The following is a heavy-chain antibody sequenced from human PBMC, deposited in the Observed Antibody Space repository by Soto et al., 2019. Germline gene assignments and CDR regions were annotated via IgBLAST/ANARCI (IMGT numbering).Heavy chain of an antibody. CDR2: ISGGGSGA. J-gene: IGHJ4*02. D-gene: IGHD2-15*01. V-gene: IGHV3-23*01. CDR3: AIDLWWYTH. Sequence: EVQLLESGGGLVQPGGSLRLSCTASGFTFSDHAMTWVRQAPGKGLEWLPGISGGGSGAYYADSVKGRFTVSRANSNNTLFLQMDSLRVEDTAVYYCAIDLWWYTHWGQGTLVTVSS. CDR1: GFTFSDHA.